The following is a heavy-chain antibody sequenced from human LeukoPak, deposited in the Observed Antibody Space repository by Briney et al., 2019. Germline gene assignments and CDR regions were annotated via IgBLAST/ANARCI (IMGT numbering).Heavy chain of an antibody. CDR1: GFTVSSNY. D-gene: IGHD3-10*01. V-gene: IGHV3-53*01. J-gene: IGHJ6*04. Sequence: GGSLRLSCAASGFTVSSNYMSWVRQAPGKGLEGVSVIYSGGSTYYADSVKGRFTISRDNSKNTLYLQMNSLRAEDTAVYYCATPYGSGSYHDYGMDVWGKGTTVTVSS. CDR2: IYSGGST. CDR3: ATPYGSGSYHDYGMDV.